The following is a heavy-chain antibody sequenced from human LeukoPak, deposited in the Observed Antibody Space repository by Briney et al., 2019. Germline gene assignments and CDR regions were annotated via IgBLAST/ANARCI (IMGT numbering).Heavy chain of an antibody. Sequence: ASVKVSCKASGYTFTSYGISWVRQAPGQGLAWMGWISAYNGNTNYAQKLQGRVTMTRDTSTSTVYMELSSLRSEDTAVYHCARRVGGSSSSRFDYWGQGTLVTVSS. J-gene: IGHJ4*02. D-gene: IGHD6-13*01. V-gene: IGHV1-18*01. CDR1: GYTFTSYG. CDR2: ISAYNGNT. CDR3: ARRVGGSSSSRFDY.